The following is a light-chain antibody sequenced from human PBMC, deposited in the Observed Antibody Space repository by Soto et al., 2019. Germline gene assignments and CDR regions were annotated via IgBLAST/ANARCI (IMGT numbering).Light chain of an antibody. CDR3: NSYTSKSTGV. Sequence: QSVLTQPASVSGSPGQSITISCTGTSSDVGGYNYVSWCQQHPGKSPKLIIYELINRPSGVSNRFSGSKSGNTASLTISGLQAEDEADYYCNSYTSKSTGVFGTGTKVTVL. J-gene: IGLJ1*01. CDR1: SSDVGGYNY. V-gene: IGLV2-14*01. CDR2: ELI.